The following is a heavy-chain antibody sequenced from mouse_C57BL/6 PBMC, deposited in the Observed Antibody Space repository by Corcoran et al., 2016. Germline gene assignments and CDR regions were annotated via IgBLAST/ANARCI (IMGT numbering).Heavy chain of an antibody. CDR3: ARSGYYGSSPSHWYFDV. CDR2: INTYSGVP. D-gene: IGHD1-1*01. V-gene: IGHV9-3*01. Sequence: QIQLVQSGPELTKPGETVKISCKASGYTFTTYGMSWVKQAPGKGLKWMGWINTYSGVPTYADDFKGRFAFSLETSASTAYLQINNLKNEDTATYFCARSGYYGSSPSHWYFDVWGTGTTVTVSS. J-gene: IGHJ1*03. CDR1: GYTFTTYG.